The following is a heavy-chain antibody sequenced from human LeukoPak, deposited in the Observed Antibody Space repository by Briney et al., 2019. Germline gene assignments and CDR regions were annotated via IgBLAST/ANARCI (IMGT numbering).Heavy chain of an antibody. V-gene: IGHV1-3*01. D-gene: IGHD1-26*01. CDR3: ARGLYSGGYALYGMDV. CDR2: INAGNGNT. J-gene: IGHJ6*02. CDR1: GYTFTSYA. Sequence: ASVKVSCKASGYTFTSYAMHWVRQAPGQRLEWMGWINAGNGNTKYSQKFQGRVTITRDTSASTAYMELSSLRSEDTAVYYCARGLYSGGYALYGMDVWGQGTTVTVSS.